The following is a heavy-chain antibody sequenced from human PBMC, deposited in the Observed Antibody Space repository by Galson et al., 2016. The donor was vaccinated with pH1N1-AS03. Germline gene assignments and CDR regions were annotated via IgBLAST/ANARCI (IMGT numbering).Heavy chain of an antibody. D-gene: IGHD3-16*02. Sequence: SLRLSCAASGFPFSDYAMSWVRQAPGKGLEWVSGIHGNGGTPFYANSVKGRFTVSRDNAKNSLYLQMNSLRAEDTAVYYCARDGYRYAMDVWGQGTTVTVSS. CDR1: GFPFSDYA. J-gene: IGHJ6*02. CDR2: IHGNGGTP. V-gene: IGHV3-23*01. CDR3: ARDGYRYAMDV.